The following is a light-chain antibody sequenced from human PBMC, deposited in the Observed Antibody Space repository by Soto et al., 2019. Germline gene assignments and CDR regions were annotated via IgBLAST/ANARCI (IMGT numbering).Light chain of an antibody. V-gene: IGKV3-20*01. CDR2: GAS. J-gene: IGKJ1*01. Sequence: EIAMTQSPATLSVSPGERATLSCRASQSVSSSFLAWYQQKPGQAPRLLIYGASSRATGIPDRFSGSGSGTDFTLTISRLEPEDFAVYYCHQYGSSPATFGQGTKVDIK. CDR1: QSVSSSF. CDR3: HQYGSSPAT.